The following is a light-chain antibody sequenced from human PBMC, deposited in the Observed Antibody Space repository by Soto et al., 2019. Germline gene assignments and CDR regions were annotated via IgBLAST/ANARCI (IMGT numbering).Light chain of an antibody. CDR1: QDIAIY. CDR2: AAS. J-gene: IGKJ4*01. Sequence: IQLTQSPSSLSASVGDRVTITCRASQDIAIYLAWYQQKPGEGPKLLIYAASTLYCGVPSRFSGSGSGTDFVLTIPSLQAEDFATSYCQQLRMYPSTLGGRTTVDIK. V-gene: IGKV1-9*01. CDR3: QQLRMYPST.